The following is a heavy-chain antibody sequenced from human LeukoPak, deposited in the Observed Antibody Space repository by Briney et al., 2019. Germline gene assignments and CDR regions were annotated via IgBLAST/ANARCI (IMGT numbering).Heavy chain of an antibody. V-gene: IGHV4-4*07. J-gene: IGHJ6*03. D-gene: IGHD2-2*01. CDR1: GGSISAYY. Sequence: KPSETLSLTCTVSGGSISAYYWSWIRQPAGKGLEWIGRIYTSGSTSYNPSLKSRVTMSLDTSKNQFSLKLSSVTAADTAVYYCARGIYCSSTTCYYYYYMDVWGKGTTVTVSS. CDR2: IYTSGST. CDR3: ARGIYCSSTTCYYYYYMDV.